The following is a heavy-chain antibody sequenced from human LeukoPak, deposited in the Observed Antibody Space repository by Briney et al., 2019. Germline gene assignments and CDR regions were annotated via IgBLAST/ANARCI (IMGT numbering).Heavy chain of an antibody. V-gene: IGHV3-9*01. Sequence: GGSLRLSCAASGFTFDDYAMHWVRQVPGKGLEWVSGISWNSGSIGYADSVKGRFTISRDNAKNSLYLQMNSLRAEDTALYYCAKEAIYSAGYFDYWGQGTLVTVSS. D-gene: IGHD3-3*01. CDR3: AKEAIYSAGYFDY. CDR2: ISWNSGSI. J-gene: IGHJ4*02. CDR1: GFTFDDYA.